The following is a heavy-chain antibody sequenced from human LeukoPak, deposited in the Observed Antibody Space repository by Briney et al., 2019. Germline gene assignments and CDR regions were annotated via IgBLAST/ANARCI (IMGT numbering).Heavy chain of an antibody. CDR1: GFTFSSYG. J-gene: IGHJ4*02. D-gene: IGHD6-19*01. CDR3: AKDHSIGWPGSAYFDY. Sequence: GRSLRLSCAASGFTFSSYGMHWVRQAPGKGLEWVAVISYDGSNKYYADSVKGRFTISRDNSKNTLYLQMNSLRAEDTAVYYCAKDHSIGWPGSAYFDYWGQGTLVTVSS. CDR2: ISYDGSNK. V-gene: IGHV3-30*18.